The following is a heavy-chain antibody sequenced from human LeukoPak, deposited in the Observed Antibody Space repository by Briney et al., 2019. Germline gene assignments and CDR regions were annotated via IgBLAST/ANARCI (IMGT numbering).Heavy chain of an antibody. J-gene: IGHJ4*02. CDR1: GLTFSNYG. Sequence: QAGGSLRLSCVASGLTFSNYGISWVRQAPGKGLEWVSAISSTGGTTYYADSVKGHFTISRDNSKNTLYLQMNSLRAEDTAVYYCARRAGAYSHPYDYWGQGTLVTVSS. D-gene: IGHD4/OR15-4a*01. V-gene: IGHV3-23*01. CDR3: ARRAGAYSHPYDY. CDR2: ISSTGGTT.